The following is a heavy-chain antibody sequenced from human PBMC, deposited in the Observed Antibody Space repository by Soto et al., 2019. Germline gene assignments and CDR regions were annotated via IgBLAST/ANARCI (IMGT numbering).Heavy chain of an antibody. J-gene: IGHJ4*02. CDR3: ARGWETVGTTTPFAY. CDR1: GGTFSSYA. D-gene: IGHD1-26*01. CDR2: IIPLFGTP. V-gene: IGHV1-69*06. Sequence: GASVKVSCKASGGTFSSYAISWVRQAPGQGLEWMGGIIPLFGTPNYAQKFQGRVTFTAHKSTSTAYMELRSLRSDDTAVYYCARGWETVGTTTPFAYWGQGTLVTVSS.